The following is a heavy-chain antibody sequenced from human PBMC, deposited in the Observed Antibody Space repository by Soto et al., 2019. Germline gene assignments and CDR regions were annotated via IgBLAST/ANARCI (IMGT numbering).Heavy chain of an antibody. Sequence: SETLSLTCTVSGGSISSYYWSWIRQPPGKGLEWIGYIYYSGSTNYNPSLKSRVTISVDTSKNQFSLKLSSVTAADTAVYYCARDFCSGGSCYSDYWGQGTLVTVSS. CDR2: IYYSGST. CDR1: GGSISSYY. V-gene: IGHV4-59*01. CDR3: ARDFCSGGSCYSDY. J-gene: IGHJ4*02. D-gene: IGHD2-15*01.